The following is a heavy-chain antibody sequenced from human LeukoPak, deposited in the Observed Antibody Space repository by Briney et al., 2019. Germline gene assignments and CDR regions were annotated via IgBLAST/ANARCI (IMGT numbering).Heavy chain of an antibody. CDR3: ARSLGETTFDY. V-gene: IGHV3-33*01. CDR2: IYYDGSKK. J-gene: IGHJ4*02. CDR1: RFTFKNYG. D-gene: IGHD3-16*01. Sequence: GGSLRLSCAASRFTFKNYGMRWVRQAPGKGLEWVAVIYYDGSKKYYADSVKGRFTISRDNSKNTVHLEMSSLRVEDTAVYHCARSLGETTFDYWGQGTLVTVSP.